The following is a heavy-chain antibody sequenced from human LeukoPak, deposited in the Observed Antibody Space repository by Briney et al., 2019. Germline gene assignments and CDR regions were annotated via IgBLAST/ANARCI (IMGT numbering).Heavy chain of an antibody. J-gene: IGHJ4*02. CDR3: TRMTTAHDY. V-gene: IGHV4-34*01. Sequence: PSETLSLTCAVSGVSFDDYYGSWVRQTPGKGLEWIGEINHSGYTNDSPSLKSRVTLSIDTSRKQFSLNLRSVTVADAGIYYCTRMTTAHDYWGQGTLVTVSS. CDR1: GVSFDDYY. CDR2: INHSGYT. D-gene: IGHD4-17*01.